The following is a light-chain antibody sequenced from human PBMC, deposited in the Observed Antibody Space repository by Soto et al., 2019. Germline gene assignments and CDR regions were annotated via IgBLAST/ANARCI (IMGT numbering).Light chain of an antibody. CDR1: RSDVGGYKY. J-gene: IGLJ7*01. V-gene: IGLV2-8*01. CDR3: SSYTASNNVV. Sequence: QSALTQPPSASGSPEQSVTISCTGTRSDVGGYKYVSWYQQHPGKAPKLIIYDVTKRPSGVPDRFSGSKSGNTASLTVSGLQADDEAHYYCSSYTASNNVVFGGGTQLTVL. CDR2: DVT.